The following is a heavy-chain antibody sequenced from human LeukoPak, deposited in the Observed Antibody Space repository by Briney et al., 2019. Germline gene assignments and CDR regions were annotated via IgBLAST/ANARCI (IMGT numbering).Heavy chain of an antibody. Sequence: GGSLRLSCAASGFTFSSYWMSWVRQAPGKGLEWVANIKQDGSEKYYVDSVKGRFTISRDNAKNSLYLQMNSLRAEDTAVYYCARYSGYETPSRYYYYYMDVWGKGTTVTVSS. V-gene: IGHV3-7*01. CDR3: ARYSGYETPSRYYYYYMDV. D-gene: IGHD5-12*01. J-gene: IGHJ6*03. CDR1: GFTFSSYW. CDR2: IKQDGSEK.